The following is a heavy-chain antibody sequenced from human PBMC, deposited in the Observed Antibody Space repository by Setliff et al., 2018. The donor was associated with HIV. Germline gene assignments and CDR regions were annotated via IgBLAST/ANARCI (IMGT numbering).Heavy chain of an antibody. CDR2: IYYSGST. V-gene: IGHV4-39*01. CDR1: GGSISSSTYY. Sequence: SETMSLTCTVSGGSISSSTYYWGWIRQPPGKGLEWIGTIYYSGSTYYNPSLKSRLTISVDTSKNQFSLKLSSVTAADTAVYYCATHYGSGSYYNYWGQGMLVTVSS. D-gene: IGHD3-10*01. J-gene: IGHJ4*02. CDR3: ATHYGSGSYYNY.